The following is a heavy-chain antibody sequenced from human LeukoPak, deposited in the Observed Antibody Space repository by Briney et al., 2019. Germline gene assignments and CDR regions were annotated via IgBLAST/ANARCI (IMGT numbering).Heavy chain of an antibody. J-gene: IGHJ6*04. Sequence: GGSLRLSCAASGFTFSSYGMHWVRQAPGKGLEWVSVIYSGGSTYYADSVKGRFTISRDNAKNSLYLQMNSLRAEDTAVYYCAELGITMIGGVWGKGTTVTIPS. V-gene: IGHV3-NL1*01. CDR3: AELGITMIGGV. CDR1: GFTFSSYG. D-gene: IGHD3-10*02. CDR2: IYSGGST.